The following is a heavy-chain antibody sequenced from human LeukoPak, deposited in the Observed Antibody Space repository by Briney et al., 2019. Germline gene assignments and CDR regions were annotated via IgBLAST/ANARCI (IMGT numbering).Heavy chain of an antibody. D-gene: IGHD5-24*01. CDR3: ARPSGFRDGGFHN. CDR1: GYSFTSYW. Sequence: GESLKISCNGSGYSFTSYWIGLVRQVPGKGLEWMGIIYPGDSETRYSPPFQGQVTFSVDKTINPAYLQWSSLEASDTAMYYCARPSGFRDGGFHNWGQGTLVTVSS. CDR2: IYPGDSET. V-gene: IGHV5-51*01. J-gene: IGHJ4*02.